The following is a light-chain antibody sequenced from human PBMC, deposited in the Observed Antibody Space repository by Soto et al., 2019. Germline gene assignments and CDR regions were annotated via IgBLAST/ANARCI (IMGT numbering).Light chain of an antibody. CDR2: EVM. CDR1: SSDVGAYNY. CDR3: SSYTANNNFVV. J-gene: IGLJ2*01. V-gene: IGLV2-8*01. Sequence: QSVLTQPPSASGSPGQSVTISCTGTSSDVGAYNYVSWYQQHPGRAPKLMIYEVMKRPSGVPDRFSGSKSDNTASLTVSGLQAEDEADYYCSSYTANNNFVVFGGGTKVTVL.